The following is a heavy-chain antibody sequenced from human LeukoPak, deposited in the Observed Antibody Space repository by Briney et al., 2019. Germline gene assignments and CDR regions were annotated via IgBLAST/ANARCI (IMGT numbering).Heavy chain of an antibody. CDR2: TNSDGSST. Sequence: PGGSLRLSCAASGFTFSSYWMHWVRQAPGKGLVWVSRTNSDGSSTSYADSVKGRFTTSRDNAKNTLYLQMNSLRAEDTAVYYCIGSYGWYFDYWGQGTLVTVSS. D-gene: IGHD1-26*01. CDR1: GFTFSSYW. J-gene: IGHJ4*02. V-gene: IGHV3-74*01. CDR3: IGSYGWYFDY.